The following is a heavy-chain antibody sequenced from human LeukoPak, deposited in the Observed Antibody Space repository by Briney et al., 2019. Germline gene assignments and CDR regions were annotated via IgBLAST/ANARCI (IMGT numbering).Heavy chain of an antibody. D-gene: IGHD3-10*01. CDR1: GFTFSSYA. Sequence: GGSLRLSCSASGFTFSSYAMHWVRQAPGKGLEYVSAISSNGGSTYYADFVKGRFTISRDNSKNTLYLQMSSLRAEDTAVYYCVKPPHYYGSGSSGDYWGQGTLVTVSS. J-gene: IGHJ4*02. CDR2: ISSNGGST. CDR3: VKPPHYYGSGSSGDY. V-gene: IGHV3-64D*06.